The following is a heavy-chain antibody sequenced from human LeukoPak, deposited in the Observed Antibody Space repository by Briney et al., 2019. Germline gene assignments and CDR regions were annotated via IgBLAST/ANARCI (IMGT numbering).Heavy chain of an antibody. Sequence: GRSLRLSCAASGFTFDDYAMDWVRQAPGKGLEWVSGISWNSGSIGYADSVKGRFTISRDNAKNSLYLQMNSLRAEDTAVYCCAMSEQQLKLDAFDIWGQGTMVTVSS. D-gene: IGHD6-13*01. CDR3: AMSEQQLKLDAFDI. CDR1: GFTFDDYA. J-gene: IGHJ3*02. V-gene: IGHV3-9*01. CDR2: ISWNSGSI.